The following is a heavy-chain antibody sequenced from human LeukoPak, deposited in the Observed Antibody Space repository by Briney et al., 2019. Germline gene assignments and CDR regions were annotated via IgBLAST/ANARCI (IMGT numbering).Heavy chain of an antibody. Sequence: PGGSLRLSCAVSGFTFSSYSMNWVRQAPGKGLEWVSSISSSSSYIYYADSVKGRFTISRDNAKNSLYLQMNSLRAEDTAVYYCARSIAAAPGSFDIWGQGTMVTVSS. CDR2: ISSSSSYI. CDR1: GFTFSSYS. V-gene: IGHV3-21*01. CDR3: ARSIAAAPGSFDI. J-gene: IGHJ3*02. D-gene: IGHD6-13*01.